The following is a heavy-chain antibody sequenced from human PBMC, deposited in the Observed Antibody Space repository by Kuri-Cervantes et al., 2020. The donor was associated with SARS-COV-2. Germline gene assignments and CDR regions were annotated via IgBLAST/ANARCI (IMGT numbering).Heavy chain of an antibody. CDR2: ISYDGSNK. J-gene: IGHJ4*02. Sequence: GGSLRLSCAASGFTFSSYAMDWVRQAPGKGLEWVAVISYDGSNKYYADSVQGRFTISRDNSKNTLYLQMNSLRAEDTAVYYCARGEGSRWSYWGQGTLVTVSS. D-gene: IGHD6-13*01. CDR1: GFTFSSYA. V-gene: IGHV3-30*04. CDR3: ARGEGSRWSY.